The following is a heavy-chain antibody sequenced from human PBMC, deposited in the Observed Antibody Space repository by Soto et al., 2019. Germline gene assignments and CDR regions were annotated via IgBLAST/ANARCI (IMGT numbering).Heavy chain of an antibody. V-gene: IGHV3-53*01. CDR2: IHSGGTT. D-gene: IGHD6-19*01. J-gene: IGHJ4*02. CDR3: ARGVAGTESPFDC. CDR1: GFTVRHNY. Sequence: PGGSLRLSCAASGFTVRHNYMNWVRQAPGKGLEWVSVIHSGGTTNYADSVRGRFTISRDNSKNTVYLEMNSLRAEDTAVYYCARGVAGTESPFDCWGQGTLVTVSS.